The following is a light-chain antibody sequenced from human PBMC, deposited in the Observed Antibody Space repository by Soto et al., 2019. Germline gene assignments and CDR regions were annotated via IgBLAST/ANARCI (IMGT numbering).Light chain of an antibody. Sequence: DSRMPQSPSSLSASVLDRVTITXRASQSIRIALNWYQQKPWKAPKFLIYASSSLQRGGPSRFSCSGSETDFTRTISSLQPDDFATYYGQQSYSTPRTVGQGTKVDIK. CDR2: ASS. V-gene: IGKV1-39*01. J-gene: IGKJ1*01. CDR1: QSIRIA. CDR3: QQSYSTPRT.